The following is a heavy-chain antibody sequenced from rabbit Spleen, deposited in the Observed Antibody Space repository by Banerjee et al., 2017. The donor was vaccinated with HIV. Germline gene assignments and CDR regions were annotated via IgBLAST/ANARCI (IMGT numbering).Heavy chain of an antibody. CDR3: ARDLVAAIGWNFNL. Sequence: QEQLVESGGGLVQPEGSLTLTCNASGFDFSGGNDMCWVRQAPGKRHEWIACIYTGSTENTDYASWAKGRFTISRSTSLNTVTLQVTSLTVADTSTYFCARDLVAAIGWNFNLWGQGSLVTV. D-gene: IGHD5-1*01. CDR1: GFDFSGGND. J-gene: IGHJ4*01. V-gene: IGHV1S47*01. CDR2: IYTGSTENT.